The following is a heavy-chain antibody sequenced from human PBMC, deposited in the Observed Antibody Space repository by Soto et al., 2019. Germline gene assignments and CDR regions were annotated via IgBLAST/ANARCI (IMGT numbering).Heavy chain of an antibody. V-gene: IGHV1-69*02. CDR2: IIPILGIA. CDR1: GGTFSSYT. J-gene: IGHJ4*02. CDR3: AMEYCSSTSCYRDY. Sequence: QVQLVQSGAEVKKPGSSVKVSCKASGGTFSSYTISWVRQAPGQGLEWMGRIIPILGIANYAQKFQGRVTITAEKPTSTAYMEWSSLRSEDTAVYYCAMEYCSSTSCYRDYWGQGTLVTVSS. D-gene: IGHD2-2*02.